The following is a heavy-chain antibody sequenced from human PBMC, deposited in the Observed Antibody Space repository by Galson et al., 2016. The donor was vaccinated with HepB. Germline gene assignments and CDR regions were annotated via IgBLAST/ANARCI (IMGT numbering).Heavy chain of an antibody. Sequence: PALVKPTQTLTLTCTFSGFSLSSSGMCVSWIRQPPGKGLEWLARIDWDDEKYYTKSLQTRLTISKDTSKNQVILTMTNMDPEDTATYYCARIKIGGGSSAEFDALDIWGQGTMVTVSS. CDR2: IDWDDEK. V-gene: IGHV2-70*11. J-gene: IGHJ3*02. CDR3: ARIKIGGGSSAEFDALDI. D-gene: IGHD2-15*01. CDR1: GFSLSSSGMC.